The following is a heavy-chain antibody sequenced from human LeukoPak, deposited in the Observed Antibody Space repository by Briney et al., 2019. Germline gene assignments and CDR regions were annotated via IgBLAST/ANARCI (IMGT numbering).Heavy chain of an antibody. V-gene: IGHV4-39*07. Sequence: NPSETLSLTCVVSGGSISRSTYYWGWIRQPPGKGLEWIGSIHYSGNTYYNPSLKSRVTMSVDTSKSQLSLKVISVTAADTAVYYCARGVIASGGNDFDYWGQGTLVTVSS. J-gene: IGHJ4*02. CDR2: IHYSGNT. D-gene: IGHD6-13*01. CDR1: GGSISRSTYY. CDR3: ARGVIASGGNDFDY.